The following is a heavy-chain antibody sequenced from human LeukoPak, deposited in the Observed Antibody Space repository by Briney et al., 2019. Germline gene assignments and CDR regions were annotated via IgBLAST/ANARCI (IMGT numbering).Heavy chain of an antibody. CDR2: IYTSGST. CDR3: ARVDIVTTNWFDP. J-gene: IGHJ5*02. D-gene: IGHD5-12*01. Sequence: SETLSLTCTVSGGSISSGNYFWSWIRQPAGKGLEWIGRIYTSGSTNYNPSLKSRVTISVDTPKNQFSLKLNSVTAADTAVYYCARVDIVTTNWFDPWGQGTLVIVSP. V-gene: IGHV4-61*02. CDR1: GGSISSGNYF.